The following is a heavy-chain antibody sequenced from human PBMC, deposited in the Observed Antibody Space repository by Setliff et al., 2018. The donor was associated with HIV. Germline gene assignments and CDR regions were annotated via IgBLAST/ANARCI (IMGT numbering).Heavy chain of an antibody. Sequence: SETLSLTCSVSGDSISSSSNYWGWIRQPPGKGLEWIGSIYYSGSTYYNPSLKSRVTMSVDTSKNQFSLKLSSVTAADTAVYYCARELHDHRYGTNWFDPWGQGTLVTVSS. CDR3: ARELHDHRYGTNWFDP. V-gene: IGHV4-39*07. CDR1: GDSISSSSNY. D-gene: IGHD5-18*01. CDR2: IYYSGST. J-gene: IGHJ5*02.